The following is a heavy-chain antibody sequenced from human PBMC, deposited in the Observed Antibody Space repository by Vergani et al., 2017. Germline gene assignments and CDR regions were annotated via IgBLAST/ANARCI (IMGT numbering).Heavy chain of an antibody. J-gene: IGHJ6*03. CDR1: GYTFTSYG. Sequence: QVQLVQSGAEVKKPGASVKVSCKASGYTFTSYGISWVRQAPGQGLEWMGWISAYNGNTNYAQKLQGRVTMTTDTSTSTAYMELRSLRSEDTAVYYCARDGTQDFWSGYPSRPYYMDVWGKGTTVTVSS. CDR3: ARDGTQDFWSGYPSRPYYMDV. CDR2: ISAYNGNT. D-gene: IGHD3-3*01. V-gene: IGHV1-18*04.